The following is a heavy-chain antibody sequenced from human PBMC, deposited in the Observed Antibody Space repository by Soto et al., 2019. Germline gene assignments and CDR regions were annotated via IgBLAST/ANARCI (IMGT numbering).Heavy chain of an antibody. J-gene: IGHJ4*02. CDR2: ISSSSSTI. Sequence: EVQLVESGGGLVQPGGSLRLSCAASGFTFSNSAMNWVRQAPGKGLEWVAYISSSSSTIYYADSVKGRFTISRDNANNSLYLQMNSLRAEDTAVYYCARLRGFFDYWGQGTLLTVSS. V-gene: IGHV3-48*01. CDR3: ARLRGFFDY. CDR1: GFTFSNSA. D-gene: IGHD3-16*01.